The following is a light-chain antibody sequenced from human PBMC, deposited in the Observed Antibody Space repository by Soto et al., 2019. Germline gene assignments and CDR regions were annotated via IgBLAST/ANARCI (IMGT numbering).Light chain of an antibody. CDR2: DAS. CDR3: QQRSNWLT. V-gene: IGKV3-11*01. CDR1: QSVSSY. Sequence: EIVLRQSPATLSLSPGERATLPCRASQSVSSYLAWYQQKPGQAPRLLIYDASNRATGIPARFSGSGSGTDFTLTISSLEPEDFAVYYCQQRSNWLTFGGGTKVDIK. J-gene: IGKJ4*01.